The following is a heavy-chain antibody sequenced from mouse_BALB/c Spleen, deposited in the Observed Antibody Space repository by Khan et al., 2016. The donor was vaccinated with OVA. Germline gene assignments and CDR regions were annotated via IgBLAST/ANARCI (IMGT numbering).Heavy chain of an antibody. D-gene: IGHD2-5*01. CDR2: IYPGTGST. CDR3: ARSDYYSTYAMDY. CDR1: GYIFTSYW. J-gene: IGHJ4*01. Sequence: QVQLKQSGAELVRPGASVKLSCKTSGYIFTSYWIHWVKQRSGQGLAWIARIYPGTGSTYYNERFTGKATLTADKSSPTAYMHLRSLKSEDSASDFCARSDYYSTYAMDYWGQGTSVTVSS. V-gene: IGHV1S132*01.